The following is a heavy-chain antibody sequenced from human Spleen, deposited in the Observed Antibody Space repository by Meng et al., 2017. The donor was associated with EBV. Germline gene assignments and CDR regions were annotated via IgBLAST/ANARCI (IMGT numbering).Heavy chain of an antibody. Sequence: QVQVNQGGVGLLKPSATLSLTCALYGESFSGHYWTWIRQPPGKGLEWIGEINESGITNYNPSLKSRVTLSIDTSERHFSLNLSSVTAADTAVYYCARQSTYRLLDPWGQGTLVTVSS. CDR1: GESFSGHY. CDR2: INESGIT. V-gene: IGHV4-34*01. CDR3: ARQSTYRLLDP. J-gene: IGHJ5*02. D-gene: IGHD3-16*02.